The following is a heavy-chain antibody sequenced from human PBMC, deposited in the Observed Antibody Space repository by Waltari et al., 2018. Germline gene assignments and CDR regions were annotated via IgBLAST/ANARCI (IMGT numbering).Heavy chain of an antibody. CDR3: ARDDTAHAFDI. Sequence: EVPLVESGGGLVQPGGSLRLSCAASGFTFSGYWMHWVRQPPGKGLVWVSRINSDGRSTSYADSVKGRFTISRDNAKNTLFLQMNSLRAEDTAVYYCARDDTAHAFDIWGQGTLVTVSS. CDR1: GFTFSGYW. V-gene: IGHV3-74*01. CDR2: INSDGRST. J-gene: IGHJ3*02. D-gene: IGHD5-18*01.